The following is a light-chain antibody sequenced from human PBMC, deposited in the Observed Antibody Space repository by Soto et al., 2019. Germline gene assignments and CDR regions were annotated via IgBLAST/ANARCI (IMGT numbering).Light chain of an antibody. J-gene: IGKJ3*01. V-gene: IGKV1-27*01. CDR3: QHYHSPPFT. CDR1: QGISNY. Sequence: DIPMTQSPSSLSAFVGDSVTFTCRASQGISNYLAWYHQKPGKVPELLVYAASTLQSGVPSRFSGSGSGTEFTLTIRSLQPEDVGTYYCQHYHSPPFTFGPGTKLEIK. CDR2: AAS.